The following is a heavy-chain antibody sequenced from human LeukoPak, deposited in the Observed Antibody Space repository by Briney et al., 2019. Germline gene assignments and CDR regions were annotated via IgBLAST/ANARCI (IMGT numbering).Heavy chain of an antibody. Sequence: ASVKVSCKASGYTFTGYYMHRVRQAPGQGLEWMGWINPNTGGTNYAQKFQGRVTMTRDTSISTAYMELSSLRSDDTAVYYCARVMYSSGWYGGDYWGQGTLVTVSS. CDR1: GYTFTGYY. CDR2: INPNTGGT. CDR3: ARVMYSSGWYGGDY. D-gene: IGHD6-19*01. J-gene: IGHJ4*02. V-gene: IGHV1-2*02.